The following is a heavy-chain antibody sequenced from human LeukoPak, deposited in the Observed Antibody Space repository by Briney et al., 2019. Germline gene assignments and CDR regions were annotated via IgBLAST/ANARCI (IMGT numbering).Heavy chain of an antibody. J-gene: IGHJ4*02. CDR3: ARDLGGYSYGSHFDY. CDR2: IRQDGSQK. V-gene: IGHV3-7*01. Sequence: QPGGSLRLSCAASGFTFSSHWMSWVRQAPGKGLEWVATIRQDGSQKYYVDSVKGRFTISRDNAKNSLYLQMNSLRAEDTAVYYCARDLGGYSYGSHFDYWGQGTLVTVSS. CDR1: GFTFSSHW. D-gene: IGHD5-18*01.